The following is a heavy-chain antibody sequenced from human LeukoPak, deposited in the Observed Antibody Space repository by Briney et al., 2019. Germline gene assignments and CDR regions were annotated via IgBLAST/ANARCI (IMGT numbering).Heavy chain of an antibody. D-gene: IGHD2-2*02. CDR2: IYYTGSI. CDR3: VRHIRLGGWFDP. CDR1: GGSINSYY. Sequence: PSETLSLTWTVSGGSINSYYWSWIRQSPAKGLEWIGYIYYTGSINYNPSLKSRVTILVDMSKNQFSLKLSSVTAADTAVYYCVRHIRLGGWFDPWGQGTLVTVSS. V-gene: IGHV4-59*08. J-gene: IGHJ5*02.